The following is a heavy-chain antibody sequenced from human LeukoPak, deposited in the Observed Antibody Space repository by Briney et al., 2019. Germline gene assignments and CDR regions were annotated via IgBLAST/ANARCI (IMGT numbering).Heavy chain of an antibody. CDR1: GYSFGNYG. Sequence: GASVKVSCKTSGYSFGNYGVTWERQAPGQGLEWMGWISVHDGHTNYAEKFQGRVTMTTDTSTSTAYMELSSLRSEDTAVYYCAREGHDSSGYRDYPFDYWGQGTLVTVSS. J-gene: IGHJ4*02. V-gene: IGHV1-18*01. D-gene: IGHD3-22*01. CDR3: AREGHDSSGYRDYPFDY. CDR2: ISVHDGHT.